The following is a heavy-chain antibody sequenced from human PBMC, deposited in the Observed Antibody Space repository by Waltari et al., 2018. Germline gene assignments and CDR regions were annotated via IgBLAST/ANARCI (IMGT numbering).Heavy chain of an antibody. V-gene: IGHV1-2*06. CDR2: INPNSGGT. Sequence: QVQLVQSGAEVKKPGASVKVSCKASGYTFTGYYMHWVRQAPGQGLEWMGRINPNSGGTNYAQKFQGRVTMTRDTSISTAYMERSRLRSDDTAVYYCARVSITMVRGVIYYFDYWGQGTLVTVSS. D-gene: IGHD3-10*01. CDR3: ARVSITMVRGVIYYFDY. J-gene: IGHJ4*02. CDR1: GYTFTGYY.